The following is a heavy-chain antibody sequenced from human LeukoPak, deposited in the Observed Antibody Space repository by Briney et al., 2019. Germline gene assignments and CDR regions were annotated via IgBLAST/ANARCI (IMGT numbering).Heavy chain of an antibody. J-gene: IGHJ6*03. CDR2: TYYRSKWYN. D-gene: IGHD5-24*01. Sequence: SQTLSLTCAISGDSVSSNSAAWNWIRQSPSRGLEWLGRTYYRSKWYNDYAVSVKSRITINPDTSKNQFSLQLNSVTPEDTAVYYCARDSLYIDGYNYSYYYYYMDVWGKGTTVTVSS. CDR1: GDSVSSNSAA. CDR3: ARDSLYIDGYNYSYYYYYMDV. V-gene: IGHV6-1*01.